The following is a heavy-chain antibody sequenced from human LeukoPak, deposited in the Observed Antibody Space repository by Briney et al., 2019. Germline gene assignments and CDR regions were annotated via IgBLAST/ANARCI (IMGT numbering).Heavy chain of an antibody. Sequence: PGGSLRLSCAASGFTFSGSAMHWVRQASGKGLEWVGRIRSKANTYATAYAASVKGRFTISRDDSKNTAYLQMSSLETEDTAIYYCTRYNVGFDCWGQGTLVTVSS. D-gene: IGHD1-14*01. J-gene: IGHJ4*02. CDR2: IRSKANTYAT. CDR3: TRYNVGFDC. V-gene: IGHV3-73*01. CDR1: GFTFSGSA.